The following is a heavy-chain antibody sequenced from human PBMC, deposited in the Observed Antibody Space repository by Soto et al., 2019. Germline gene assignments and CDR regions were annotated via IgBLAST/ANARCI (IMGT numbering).Heavy chain of an antibody. V-gene: IGHV5-51*01. CDR2: IHPLDSET. J-gene: IGHJ4*02. CDR3: AKLGFPGAIYFAS. D-gene: IGHD3-9*01. Sequence: GESLKISCKVSGYNFTAFWLGWVRQMPGKGLEWMANIHPLDSETNYGPSFQGQVTISADKSITTAFLHWSNLKASDTGIYFCAKLGFPGAIYFASGGQGSLATVPS. CDR1: GYNFTAFW.